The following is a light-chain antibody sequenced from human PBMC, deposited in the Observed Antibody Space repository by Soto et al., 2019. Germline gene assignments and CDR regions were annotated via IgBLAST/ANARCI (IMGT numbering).Light chain of an antibody. CDR2: GAS. Sequence: GERATXXXXASQSVSSSYLAWYQQKPGQAPRLLIYGASSRATGIPDRFSGSGSGTDFTLTISRLEPEDFAVYYCQQYGSSFWTFGQGTKVDIK. CDR3: QQYGSSFWT. CDR1: QSVSSSY. J-gene: IGKJ1*01. V-gene: IGKV3-20*01.